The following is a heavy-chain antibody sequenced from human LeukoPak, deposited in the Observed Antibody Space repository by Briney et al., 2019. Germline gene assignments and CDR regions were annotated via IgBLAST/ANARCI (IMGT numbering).Heavy chain of an antibody. CDR3: ARGRNMNYYDSSGYTPPDY. V-gene: IGHV4-39*07. D-gene: IGHD3-22*01. Sequence: SETLSLTCTVSGGSVSSSTYYWVWIRQPPGKGLEWIGSIYYSGSTYYIPSLKSRVTISVDTSKNQFSLKLSSVTAADTAVYYCARGRNMNYYDSSGYTPPDYWGQGTLVTVSS. J-gene: IGHJ4*02. CDR1: GGSVSSSTYY. CDR2: IYYSGST.